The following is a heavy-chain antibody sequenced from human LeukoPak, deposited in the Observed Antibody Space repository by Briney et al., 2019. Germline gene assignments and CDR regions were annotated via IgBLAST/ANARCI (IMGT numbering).Heavy chain of an antibody. Sequence: GESLKISCKASGYRFSSYWIGWVRQMPGKGLECMGIIYPGDSDTRYSPSFQDQVTISADKSISTAYLQWSSLKASDTAMYYCVTITTPRCDYYYMDVWGQGTTVTVSS. CDR2: IYPGDSDT. D-gene: IGHD4-11*01. CDR3: VTITTPRCDYYYMDV. V-gene: IGHV5-51*01. J-gene: IGHJ6*03. CDR1: GYRFSSYW.